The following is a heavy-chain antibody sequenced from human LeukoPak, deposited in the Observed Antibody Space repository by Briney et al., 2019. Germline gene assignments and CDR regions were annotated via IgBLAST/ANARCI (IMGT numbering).Heavy chain of an antibody. CDR2: INHSGST. CDR3: TRSPPPGATAYGVVDL. J-gene: IGHJ4*02. Sequence: PSETLSLTCAVYGVSFSASYWSWIRQPPNKGLEWIGEINHSGSTNYNPSLKSRVTISIETSKNQFSLKLRPVTAADTAVYYCTRSPPPGATAYGVVDLWGQGTLVTVSS. CDR1: GVSFSASY. V-gene: IGHV4-34*01. D-gene: IGHD3-3*01.